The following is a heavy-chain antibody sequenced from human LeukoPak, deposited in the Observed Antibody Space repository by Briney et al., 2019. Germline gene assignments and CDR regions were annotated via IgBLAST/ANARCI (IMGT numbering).Heavy chain of an antibody. CDR1: SGSIISNNDY. J-gene: IGHJ4*02. Sequence: PSETLSLTCSVSSGSIISNNDYWGWIRQPPGKGLEWIATIHYSGSTYYNPSLKSRVTISVDTSKNQFSLKLSSVTAADTAVYYCARYLHISAPFDVWGQGTLVTVSS. CDR2: IHYSGST. CDR3: ARYLHISAPFDV. V-gene: IGHV4-39*01. D-gene: IGHD2-21*01.